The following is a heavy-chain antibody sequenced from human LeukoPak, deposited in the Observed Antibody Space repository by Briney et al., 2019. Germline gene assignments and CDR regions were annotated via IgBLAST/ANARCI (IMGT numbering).Heavy chain of an antibody. CDR2: ISSSSSYI. D-gene: IGHD4-23*01. V-gene: IGHV3-21*01. CDR3: ASEAELPYHYYYMDV. Sequence: GGSLRLSCAASGFTFSSYSMNWVRQAPGKGLEWVSSISSSSSYIYYADSVKGRFTISRDNAKNSLYLQMNSLRAEDTAVYYCASEAELPYHYYYMDVWGKGTTVTVSS. J-gene: IGHJ6*03. CDR1: GFTFSSYS.